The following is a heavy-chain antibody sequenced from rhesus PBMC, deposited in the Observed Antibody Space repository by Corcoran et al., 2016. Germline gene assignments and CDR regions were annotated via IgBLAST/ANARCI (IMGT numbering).Heavy chain of an antibody. V-gene: IGHV4-122*02. CDR2: ITYSGST. D-gene: IGHD5-24*01. Sequence: QVQLQESGPGLVKPSETLSLTCAVSGYSISSGYYWSWIRQPPGKGLEWIGKITYSGSTSYNPSLKSPVTISRTPSKTQFSLKLSSVTAADTAVYYCAGGGYSSRFDVWGPGVLVTVSS. CDR1: GYSISSGYY. J-gene: IGHJ5-1*01. CDR3: AGGGYSSRFDV.